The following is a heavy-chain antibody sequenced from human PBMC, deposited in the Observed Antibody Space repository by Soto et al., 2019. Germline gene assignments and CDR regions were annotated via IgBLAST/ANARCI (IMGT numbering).Heavy chain of an antibody. CDR1: GGSISSSFYY. CDR3: VRFAVGTMMDY. V-gene: IGHV4-39*01. Sequence: QLQLQESGPGLVEPSETLSLTCTISGGSISSSFYYWGWVRQPPGKGLEWIGTINHSGNTYYNPSLKSRVTIPADMSKNRCSLRLTPVAAADTAVYYCVRFAVGTMMDYWGQGTLVTVSS. CDR2: INHSGNT. D-gene: IGHD3-22*01. J-gene: IGHJ4*02.